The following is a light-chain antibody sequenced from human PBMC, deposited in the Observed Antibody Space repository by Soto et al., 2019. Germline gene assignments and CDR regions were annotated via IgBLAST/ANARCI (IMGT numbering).Light chain of an antibody. CDR2: AAS. V-gene: IGKV1-39*01. Sequence: DIQMTQSPSSLSASVGDRVTITCLASQSISSYLNWYQQKPGKAPKLLIYAASSLQSGVPSRFSGSESGTDFTLTISSLQPEDFATYYCQQSYSTPFTFGPGTKVDI. CDR3: QQSYSTPFT. J-gene: IGKJ3*01. CDR1: QSISSY.